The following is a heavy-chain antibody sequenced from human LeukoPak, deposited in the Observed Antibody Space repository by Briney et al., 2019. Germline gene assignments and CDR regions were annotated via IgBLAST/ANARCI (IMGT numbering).Heavy chain of an antibody. CDR1: GYTFTSYA. V-gene: IGHV1-3*01. J-gene: IGHJ6*04. CDR2: INAGNGNT. D-gene: IGHD3-10*01. Sequence: ASVKVSCKASGYTFTSYAMHWVRQAPGQRLEWMGWINAGNGNTKYSQKFQGRVTITRDTSASTAYVELSSLRSEDTAVYYCAREGFGVLSGYYGIDVWGKGTTVTVSS. CDR3: AREGFGVLSGYYGIDV.